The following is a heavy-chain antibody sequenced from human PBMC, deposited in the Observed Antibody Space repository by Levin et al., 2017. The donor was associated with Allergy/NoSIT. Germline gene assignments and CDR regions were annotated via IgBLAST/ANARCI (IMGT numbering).Heavy chain of an antibody. CDR3: VSSPVTAPGAFDY. CDR2: ISSASGNI. CDR1: GFRFSSCS. V-gene: IGHV3-48*04. Sequence: PGGSLRLSCAASGFRFSSCSMSWVRQAPGKGLEWVAYISSASGNIQYADSVKGRFTISRDNAKNSLSLQMNSLKAEDTAVYFCVSSPVTAPGAFDYWGQGTLVTVSS. D-gene: IGHD6-13*01. J-gene: IGHJ4*02.